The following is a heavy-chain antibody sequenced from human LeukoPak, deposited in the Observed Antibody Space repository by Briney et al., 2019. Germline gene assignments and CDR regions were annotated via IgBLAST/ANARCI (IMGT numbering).Heavy chain of an antibody. V-gene: IGHV3-30*02. Sequence: AGGSLRLSCAASGFIFSDYDMNWVRQVPGKGLEWLTFIRHDGSNKFYAESVKGRFTISRDMSKNTLYLQMNSLTLEDTAIYYCTKEKVAYYTDRWSGLFDTWGQGTLVSVSS. CDR3: TKEKVAYYTDRWSGLFDT. CDR2: IRHDGSNK. J-gene: IGHJ5*02. CDR1: GFIFSDYD. D-gene: IGHD1-26*01.